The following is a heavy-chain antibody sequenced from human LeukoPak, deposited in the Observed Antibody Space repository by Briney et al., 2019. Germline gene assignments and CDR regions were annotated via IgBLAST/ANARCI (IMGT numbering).Heavy chain of an antibody. Sequence: GGSLRLSCAASGFTFRSFAMSWVRLAPGKGLEWVSSISGSGARTYYADSVKGRFTISRDNSKNTLYLQMDSLRAEDTAVYYCARAGYCSGGSCYGSDYWGQGTLVSVSS. CDR1: GFTFRSFA. V-gene: IGHV3-23*01. J-gene: IGHJ4*02. CDR3: ARAGYCSGGSCYGSDY. D-gene: IGHD2-15*01. CDR2: ISGSGART.